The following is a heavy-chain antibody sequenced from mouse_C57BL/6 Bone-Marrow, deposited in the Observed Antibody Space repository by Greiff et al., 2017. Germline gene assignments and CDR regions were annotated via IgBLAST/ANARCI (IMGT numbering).Heavy chain of an antibody. CDR1: GYTFTDYY. V-gene: IGHV1-26*01. D-gene: IGHD2-4*01. CDR2: INPNNGGT. J-gene: IGHJ3*01. Sequence: EVQLQQSGPELVKPGASVKISCKASGYTFTDYYMNWVKQSHGKSLEWIGDINPNNGGTSYDQKFKGKATLTVDKSSSTAYMELRSLTSEDSAVYYCARLIYYDKGFAYWGQGTLVTVSA. CDR3: ARLIYYDKGFAY.